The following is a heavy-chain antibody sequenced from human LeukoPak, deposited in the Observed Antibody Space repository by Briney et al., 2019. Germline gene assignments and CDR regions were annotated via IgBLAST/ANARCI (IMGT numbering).Heavy chain of an antibody. CDR3: ARAAYCGGDCYSGGWFDP. J-gene: IGHJ5*02. V-gene: IGHV3-7*01. D-gene: IGHD2-21*01. CDR1: GFIFSTYW. Sequence: GGSLRLSCAASGFIFSTYWMNWVRQAPGKGLEWVANIKQDGSEKYYVDSVKGRFTVSRDNAKNSLYLQMNSLRAEDTAVYYCARAAYCGGDCYSGGWFDPWGQGTLVTVSS. CDR2: IKQDGSEK.